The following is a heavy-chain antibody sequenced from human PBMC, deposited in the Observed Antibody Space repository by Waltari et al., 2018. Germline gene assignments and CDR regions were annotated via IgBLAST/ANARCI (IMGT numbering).Heavy chain of an antibody. V-gene: IGHV4-38-2*02. J-gene: IGHJ5*02. CDR2: IYHSGST. CDR1: GYSISSGYY. Sequence: QVQLQESGPGLVKPSETLSLTCAVSGYSISSGYYWGWIRQPPGKGLEWIGSIYHSGSTYYNPSLKSRVTISVDTSKNQFSLKLSSVTAADTAVYYCATEYYDSSGYYQDWFDPWGQGTLVTVSS. D-gene: IGHD3-22*01. CDR3: ATEYYDSSGYYQDWFDP.